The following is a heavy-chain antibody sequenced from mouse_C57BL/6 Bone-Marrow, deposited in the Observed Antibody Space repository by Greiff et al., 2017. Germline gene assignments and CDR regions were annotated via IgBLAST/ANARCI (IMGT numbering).Heavy chain of an antibody. V-gene: IGHV1-63*01. CDR1: GYTFTNYW. CDR3: ARLGSPYFDY. Sequence: QVQLQQPGAELVRPGTSVKMSCKASGYTFTNYWIGWAKQRPGHGLEWIGDIYPGGGYTNYNEKFKGKATLTADKSSSTAYMQFSSLTSEDSAIYYCARLGSPYFDYWGQGTTLTVSS. J-gene: IGHJ2*01. CDR2: IYPGGGYT.